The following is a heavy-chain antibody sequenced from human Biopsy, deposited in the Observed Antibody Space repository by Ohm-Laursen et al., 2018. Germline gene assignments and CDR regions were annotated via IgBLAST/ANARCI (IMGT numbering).Heavy chain of an antibody. CDR1: GGSISRDY. CDR2: IYYIGST. CDR3: ARATNSTGWPYYYFYGMDV. J-gene: IGHJ6*02. Sequence: TLSLTCTVSGGSISRDYWRCIRQTPGKGLEWIGYIYYIGSTNYNPSLKSRFTISVDTSKNQFSLRLNSVPAADTAVYYCARATNSTGWPYYYFYGMDVWGQGTTVTVSS. D-gene: IGHD2/OR15-2a*01. V-gene: IGHV4-59*01.